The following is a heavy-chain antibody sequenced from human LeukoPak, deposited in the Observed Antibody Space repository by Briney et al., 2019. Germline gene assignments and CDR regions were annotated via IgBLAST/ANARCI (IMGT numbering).Heavy chain of an antibody. Sequence: PGGSLRLSCAASGFTFSSYSMNWVRQAPGKGLEWVSSISSSSSYIYYADSVKGRFTISRDNAKNSLYLQTNSLRAEDTAVYYCAREEYYGVIRVFDYWGQGTLVTVSS. CDR3: AREEYYGVIRVFDY. CDR2: ISSSSSYI. J-gene: IGHJ4*02. D-gene: IGHD4-17*01. V-gene: IGHV3-21*01. CDR1: GFTFSSYS.